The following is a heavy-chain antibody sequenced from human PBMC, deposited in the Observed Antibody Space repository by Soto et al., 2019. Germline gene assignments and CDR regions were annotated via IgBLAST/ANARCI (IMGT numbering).Heavy chain of an antibody. CDR1: DYTFTSYG. D-gene: IGHD6-13*01. CDR2: ISVYNGNT. J-gene: IGHJ4*02. Sequence: QVQLVQSGAEVKKPGASVKVSCKASDYTFTSYGIIWVRQAPEQGLEWIGWISVYNGNTNYAQKFRGRVTMTTDISTTTAYMEMRSLRSDDTDVYYCARSGSSWNLREFDYWGQGTLVTVSS. CDR3: ARSGSSWNLREFDY. V-gene: IGHV1-18*01.